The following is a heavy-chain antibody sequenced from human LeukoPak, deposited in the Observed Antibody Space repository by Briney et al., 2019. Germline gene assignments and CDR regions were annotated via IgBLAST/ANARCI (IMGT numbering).Heavy chain of an antibody. V-gene: IGHV3-23*01. CDR1: GFTFSSYG. CDR3: AKGSYYDSSGYYYEAFYFDY. D-gene: IGHD3-22*01. CDR2: ISGSGGST. J-gene: IGHJ4*02. Sequence: LAGGSLRLSCAASGFTFSSYGMSWVRQAPGKGLEWVSAISGSGGSTYYADSVKGRFTISRDNSKNTLYLQMNSLRAEDTAVYYCAKGSYYDSSGYYYEAFYFDYWGQGTLVTVSS.